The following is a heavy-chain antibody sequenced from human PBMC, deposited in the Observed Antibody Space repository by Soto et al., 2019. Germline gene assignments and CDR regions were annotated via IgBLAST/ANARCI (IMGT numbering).Heavy chain of an antibody. CDR2: INHSGST. Sequence: PSETLSLTCAVYGGSFSGYYWSWIRQPPGKGLEWIGEINHSGSTNYNPSLKSRVTISVDTSKNQFSLKLSSVTAADTAVYYCAERRIFGVVIGFDPWGQRTLVTVSS. CDR3: AERRIFGVVIGFDP. J-gene: IGHJ5*02. D-gene: IGHD3-3*01. CDR1: GGSFSGYY. V-gene: IGHV4-34*01.